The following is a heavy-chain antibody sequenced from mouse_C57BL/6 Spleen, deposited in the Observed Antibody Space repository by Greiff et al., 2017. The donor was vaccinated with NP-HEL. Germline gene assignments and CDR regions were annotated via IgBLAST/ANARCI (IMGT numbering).Heavy chain of an antibody. V-gene: IGHV1-69*01. CDR2: IDPSDSYT. CDR1: GYTFTSYW. CDR3: ARKGSYYGSSYWYFDV. D-gene: IGHD1-1*01. Sequence: VQLQQPGAELVMPGASVKLSCKASGYTFTSYWMHWVKQRPGQGLEWIGEIDPSDSYTTYNQKFKGKSTLTVDKSSSTAYMQLSSLTSEDSAVDYCARKGSYYGSSYWYFDVWGTGTTVTVSS. J-gene: IGHJ1*03.